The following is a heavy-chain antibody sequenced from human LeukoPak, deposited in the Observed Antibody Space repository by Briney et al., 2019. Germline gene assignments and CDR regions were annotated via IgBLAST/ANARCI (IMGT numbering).Heavy chain of an antibody. CDR3: ATDEAATGRLDY. CDR2: INSDGSST. CDR1: GFNFRNYW. Sequence: GSLRLSCAASGFNFRNYWMHWVRQAPGKGLVWVSRINSDGSSTSYADSVKGRFTISRDNAENTLYLQINSLRAEDTAVYYCATDEAATGRLDYWGQGTLVTDSS. V-gene: IGHV3-74*01. J-gene: IGHJ4*02. D-gene: IGHD1-1*01.